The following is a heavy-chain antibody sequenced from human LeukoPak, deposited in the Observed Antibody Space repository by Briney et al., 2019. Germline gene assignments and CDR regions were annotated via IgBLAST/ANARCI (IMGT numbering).Heavy chain of an antibody. V-gene: IGHV4-31*03. Sequence: PSETLSLTCTVSGGSISSGDYYWSWIRQHPGKGLEWNGNIYYSGNTYYNPSLKSRVTISADTSKNQFSLQLSSVTAADTAVYYCARAHGDYQHYFDYWGQGTLVTVSS. CDR2: IYYSGNT. CDR1: GGSISSGDYY. D-gene: IGHD4-17*01. J-gene: IGHJ4*02. CDR3: ARAHGDYQHYFDY.